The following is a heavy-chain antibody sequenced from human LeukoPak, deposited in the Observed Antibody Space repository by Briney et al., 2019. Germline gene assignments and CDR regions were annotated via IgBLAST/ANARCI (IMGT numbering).Heavy chain of an antibody. V-gene: IGHV3-30*03. D-gene: IGHD6-25*01. CDR1: GFTFSSYG. J-gene: IGHJ4*02. CDR3: VRGVGAAD. Sequence: PTGRSLRLSCAASGFTFSSYGMHWVRQAPGKGLEGVADISYDGSNKYYADSVKGRFTISRDNSKNTLYQQMNSLSAGDTAVYYCVRGVGAADWGQGTLVTVSS. CDR2: ISYDGSNK.